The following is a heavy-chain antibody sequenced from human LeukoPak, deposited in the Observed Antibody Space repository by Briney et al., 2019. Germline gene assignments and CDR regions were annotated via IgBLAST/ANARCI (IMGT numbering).Heavy chain of an antibody. D-gene: IGHD6-19*01. CDR3: AKEGAVAGPDY. V-gene: IGHV3-7*03. J-gene: IGHJ4*02. CDR2: IKDDGSEK. Sequence: GGSLRLSCAASGFTFSSYWMSWVRQAPGKGLEWVANIKDDGSEKYYVDSVRGRFTISRDNAENSLYLQMNSLRAEDTAVYYCAKEGAVAGPDYWGQGTLVTVSS. CDR1: GFTFSSYW.